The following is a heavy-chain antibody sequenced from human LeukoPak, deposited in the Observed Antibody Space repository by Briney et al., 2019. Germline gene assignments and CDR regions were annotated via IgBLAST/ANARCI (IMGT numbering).Heavy chain of an antibody. CDR2: ISGSGGST. CDR3: ARDHCGGDCYSDEGGMFDY. J-gene: IGHJ4*02. CDR1: GFTFSSYA. D-gene: IGHD2-21*02. Sequence: GGSLRLSCAASGFTFSSYAMSWVRQAPGKGLEWVSAISGSGGSTYYADSVKGRFTISRDNSKNTLYLQMNSLRAEDTAVYYCARDHCGGDCYSDEGGMFDYWGQGTLVTVSS. V-gene: IGHV3-23*01.